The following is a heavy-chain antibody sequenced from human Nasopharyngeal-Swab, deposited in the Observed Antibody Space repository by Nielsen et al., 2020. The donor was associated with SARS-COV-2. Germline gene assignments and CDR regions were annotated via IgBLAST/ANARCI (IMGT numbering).Heavy chain of an antibody. D-gene: IGHD6-13*01. CDR2: IKQDGSEK. V-gene: IGHV3-7*05. J-gene: IGHJ4*02. Sequence: VRQAPGKGLEWVANIKQDGSEKYYVDSVKGRFTISRDNAKNSLYLQMNSLRAEDTAVYYCARAIAAAGFYWGRGTLVTVSS. CDR3: ARAIAAAGFY.